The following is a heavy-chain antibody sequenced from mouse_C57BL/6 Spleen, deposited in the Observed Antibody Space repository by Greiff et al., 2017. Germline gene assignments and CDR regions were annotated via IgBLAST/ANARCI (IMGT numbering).Heavy chain of an antibody. D-gene: IGHD1-1*01. Sequence: EVKLMESGGGLVKPGGSLKLSCAASGFTFSSYAMSWVRQTPEKRLEWVATISDGGSYTYYPDNVKGRFTISRDNAKNNLYLQMSHLKSEDTAMYYCARESYGSSYCWFAYWGQGTLVTVSA. CDR1: GFTFSSYA. V-gene: IGHV5-4*01. J-gene: IGHJ3*01. CDR3: ARESYGSSYCWFAY. CDR2: ISDGGSYT.